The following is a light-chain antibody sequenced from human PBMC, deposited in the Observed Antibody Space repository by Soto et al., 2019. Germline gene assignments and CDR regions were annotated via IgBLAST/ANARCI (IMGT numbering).Light chain of an antibody. CDR3: QQPSNLHRT. Sequence: EIVLTKSPATLCLSPGEIATLSCRASQSISSYLAWDQQKPGQAPRLLVSASSNRATGIPPRFSGSGFGTGFTLTISKLGFGDFSFYDCQQPSNLHRTFGQGTNLEIK. J-gene: IGKJ1*01. CDR2: ASS. CDR1: QSISSY. V-gene: IGKV3-11*01.